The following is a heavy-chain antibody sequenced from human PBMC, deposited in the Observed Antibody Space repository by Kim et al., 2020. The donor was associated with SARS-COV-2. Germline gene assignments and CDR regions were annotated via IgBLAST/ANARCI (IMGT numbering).Heavy chain of an antibody. CDR1: GFTFSSRA. V-gene: IGHV3-23*01. Sequence: GGSLRLSCAASGFTFSSRAMTWVRQAPGKGLEWVSTIFASGSDTYYAESVKGRFTISRNNSNSVLYLEMNSLRAEDTAVYYCAKKLWPDGPSSWPEIFD. J-gene: IGHJ4*01. D-gene: IGHD2-8*01. CDR2: IFASGSDT. CDR3: AKKLWPDGPSSWPEIFD.